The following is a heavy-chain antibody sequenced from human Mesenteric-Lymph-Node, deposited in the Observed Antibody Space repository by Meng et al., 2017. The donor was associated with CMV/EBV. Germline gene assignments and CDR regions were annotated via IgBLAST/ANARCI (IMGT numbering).Heavy chain of an antibody. CDR2: ISAYNGNT. J-gene: IGHJ4*02. V-gene: IGHV1-18*01. D-gene: IGHD3-10*01. CDR3: ARVYYGSGSQFDY. Sequence: CKAAGYTFTSYGISWVRQATGQGLEWMGWISAYNGNTNYAQKLQGRVTMTTDTSTSTAYMELRSLRSDDTAVYYCARVYYGSGSQFDYWGQGTLVTVSS. CDR1: GYTFTSYG.